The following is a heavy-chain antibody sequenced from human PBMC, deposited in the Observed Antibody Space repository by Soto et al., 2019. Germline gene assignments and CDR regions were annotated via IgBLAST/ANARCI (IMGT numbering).Heavy chain of an antibody. CDR2: IYYSGST. CDR1: GGSISSYY. D-gene: IGHD2-21*01. Sequence: PSETLSLTCTVSGGSISSYYWSWIRQPPGKGLEWIGYIYYSGSTNYNPSLKSRVTISVDTSKNQFSLKLSSVTAADTAVYYCARGPPRLGAFDIWGQGTMVTVSS. V-gene: IGHV4-59*01. J-gene: IGHJ3*02. CDR3: ARGPPRLGAFDI.